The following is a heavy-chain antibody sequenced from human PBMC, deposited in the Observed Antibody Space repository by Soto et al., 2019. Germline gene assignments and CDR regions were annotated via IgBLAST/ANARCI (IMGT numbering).Heavy chain of an antibody. V-gene: IGHV3-30-3*01. J-gene: IGHJ5*02. D-gene: IGHD4-17*01. CDR2: VSYDGGNK. Sequence: QVQLVESGGGVVQPGRSLRLSCAASGFTFSTYAMHWVRQAPGRGLEWVAVVSYDGGNKYYADSVKGRFTISRDNSKNTLYLQMNSLRPEDTAVYYRAREDGDYATWFDPWGQGTLVTVSS. CDR3: AREDGDYATWFDP. CDR1: GFTFSTYA.